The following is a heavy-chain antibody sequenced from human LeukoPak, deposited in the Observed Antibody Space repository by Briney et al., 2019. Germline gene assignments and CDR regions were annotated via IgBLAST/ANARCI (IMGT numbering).Heavy chain of an antibody. Sequence: GASLQISCKGSGYSFTSYWISGVRQMPGKGLEWMGRIDPSDSYTNYSPSFQGHVTISADKSISTAYLQWSSLKASDTAMYYCARHIVVVAAGLNWFDPWGQGTLVTVSS. J-gene: IGHJ5*02. V-gene: IGHV5-10-1*01. CDR1: GYSFTSYW. CDR2: IDPSDSYT. D-gene: IGHD2-15*01. CDR3: ARHIVVVAAGLNWFDP.